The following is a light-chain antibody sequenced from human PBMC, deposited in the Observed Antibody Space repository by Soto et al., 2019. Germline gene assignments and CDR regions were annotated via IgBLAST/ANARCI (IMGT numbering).Light chain of an antibody. Sequence: EIGLTQSPGTLSLTPGERATLSCRASQSVSSSYLAWYQQKPGQAPRLLIYGASSRATGIPDRFSGSGSGTDFTLTISRLEPEDFAVYYCQQRSTFGQGTKVEIK. CDR2: GAS. CDR3: QQRST. CDR1: QSVSSSY. V-gene: IGKV3-20*01. J-gene: IGKJ1*01.